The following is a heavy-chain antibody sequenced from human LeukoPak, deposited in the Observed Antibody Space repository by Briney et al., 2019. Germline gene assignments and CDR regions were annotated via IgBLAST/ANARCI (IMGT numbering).Heavy chain of an antibody. V-gene: IGHV3-11*04. D-gene: IGHD7-27*01. J-gene: IGHJ4*02. CDR1: GFTFSAYT. Sequence: GGSLRLSCATSGFTFSAYTMSWIRQAPGKGLEWLSYITNSDNTIYNADSVKGRFTISRDNAKNSLYLQMNSLRAEDTAVYYCARDPKSRGNRGSDYWGQGTLVAVSS. CDR2: ITNSDNTI. CDR3: ARDPKSRGNRGSDY.